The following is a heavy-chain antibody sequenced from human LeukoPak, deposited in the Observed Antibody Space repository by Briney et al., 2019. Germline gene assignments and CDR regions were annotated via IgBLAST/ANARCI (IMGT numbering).Heavy chain of an antibody. CDR2: ISYDGSNK. D-gene: IGHD2-21*02. CDR3: ARQKGLL. CDR1: GFTFSSYA. Sequence: GGSLRLSCAAAGFTFSSYAMHWVSQAPGKVLEWVAVISYDGSNKYYEDSVKGRFTISRDNSKNTLYLQMNSLRAEDTAVYYCARQKGLLWGQGTLVTVSS. V-gene: IGHV3-30-3*01. J-gene: IGHJ4*02.